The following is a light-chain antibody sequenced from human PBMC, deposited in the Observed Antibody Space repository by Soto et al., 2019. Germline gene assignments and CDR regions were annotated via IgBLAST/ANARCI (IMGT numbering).Light chain of an antibody. Sequence: QSVLTQPPSASGTPGQRVTISCSGSRSNIGDNSVYWYQQLPGTAPKLLIYRNNQRPSGVPDRFSASLSGTSASLYISGLRSEDEADYYCATWDDTLSGRVFGGGTKLTVL. CDR1: RSNIGDNS. J-gene: IGLJ2*01. V-gene: IGLV1-47*01. CDR2: RNN. CDR3: ATWDDTLSGRV.